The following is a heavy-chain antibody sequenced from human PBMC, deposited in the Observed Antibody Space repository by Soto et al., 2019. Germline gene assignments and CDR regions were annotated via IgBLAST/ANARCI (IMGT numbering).Heavy chain of an antibody. CDR2: ISGSGGST. CDR1: GFTFSDYY. CDR3: ARRGPGTYFDY. V-gene: IGHV3-23*01. J-gene: IGHJ4*02. Sequence: PGGSLRLSCAASGFTFSDYYMSWIRQAPGKGLEWVSVISGSGGSTYYADSVKGRFTISRDNSKNTLYLQMNSLRAEDTAVYYCARRGPGTYFDYWGQGSLVTVSS. D-gene: IGHD6-13*01.